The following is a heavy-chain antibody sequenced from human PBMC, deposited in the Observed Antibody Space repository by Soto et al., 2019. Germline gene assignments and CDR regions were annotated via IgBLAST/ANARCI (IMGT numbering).Heavy chain of an antibody. CDR3: PTSDPSSYPGLY. CDR1: GFSFTSYG. J-gene: IGHJ4*02. Sequence: HPGGSLRLSCLGSGFSFTSYGMHWVRQSPGKGLEWVAVISHDGRNQYYGESVRGRFTISRDNSNNTLFLQMNSLRIEDSALYYCPTSDPSSYPGLYWGQGA. V-gene: IGHV3-30*03. CDR2: ISHDGRNQ.